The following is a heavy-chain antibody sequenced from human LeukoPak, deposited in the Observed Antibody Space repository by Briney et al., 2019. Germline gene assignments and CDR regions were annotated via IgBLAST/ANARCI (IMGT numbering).Heavy chain of an antibody. CDR1: GGSISSYY. CDR2: VYYSGTT. V-gene: IGHV4-59*01. Sequence: SETLSLTCTVSGGSISSYYWSWIRQPPGKGLEWIGYVYYSGTTNYNPSLKSRVIISVDTSKNQFSLNLSPVIAADTAVYYCASGSLAYYYMDVWGKGTTVTISS. D-gene: IGHD3-10*01. J-gene: IGHJ6*03. CDR3: ASGSLAYYYMDV.